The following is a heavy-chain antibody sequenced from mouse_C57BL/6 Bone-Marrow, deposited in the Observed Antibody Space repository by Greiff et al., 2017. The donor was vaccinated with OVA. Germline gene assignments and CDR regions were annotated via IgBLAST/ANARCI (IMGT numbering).Heavy chain of an antibody. CDR1: GYTFTEYT. D-gene: IGHD4-1*01. J-gene: IGHJ2*01. CDR3: ARHEDRTGYFDY. V-gene: IGHV1-62-2*01. Sequence: QVQLKESGAELVKPGASVKLSCKASGYTFTEYTIHWVQQRSGQGLEWIGWFYPGSGSIKYNEKFKDKATLTADKSSSTVYMELSRLTSEDSAVYFCARHEDRTGYFDYWGQGTTLTVSS. CDR2: FYPGSGSI.